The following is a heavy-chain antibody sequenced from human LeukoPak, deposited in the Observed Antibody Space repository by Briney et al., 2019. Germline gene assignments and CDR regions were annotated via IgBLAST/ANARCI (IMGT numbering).Heavy chain of an antibody. CDR2: INPNSGGT. CDR1: GYTFTGYY. Sequence: ASVKVSCKASGYTFTGYYMHWVRQAPGQGLEWMGWINPNSGGTNYAQKFQGRVTMTRDTSINTAYMELSRLRSDDTAVYYCARVWFGDYTFDYWGQGTLVTVSS. J-gene: IGHJ4*02. CDR3: ARVWFGDYTFDY. D-gene: IGHD3-10*01. V-gene: IGHV1-2*02.